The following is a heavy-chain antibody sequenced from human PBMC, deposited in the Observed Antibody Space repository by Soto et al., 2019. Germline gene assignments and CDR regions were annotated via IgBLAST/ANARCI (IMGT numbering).Heavy chain of an antibody. D-gene: IGHD5-12*01. CDR3: AKDNSPYSGYNSFDY. Sequence: EVRLLESGGGLIQPGGSLRLSCAASGFTLSSYVRSWVRQAPGTGLEWVSGISGSGTNTYYADSVKGRFTISRDNSKNTLYLQMTSLRAEDTAEYYCAKDNSPYSGYNSFDYWGDGTLVTVSS. CDR2: ISGSGTNT. V-gene: IGHV3-23*01. J-gene: IGHJ4*01. CDR1: GFTLSSYV.